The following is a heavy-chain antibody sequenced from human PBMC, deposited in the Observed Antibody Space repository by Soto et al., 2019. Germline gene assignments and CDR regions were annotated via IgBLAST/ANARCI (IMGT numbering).Heavy chain of an antibody. D-gene: IGHD2-21*01. CDR3: AKDRGDYYYYYYGMDV. CDR1: GFTFSSYA. J-gene: IGHJ6*02. CDR2: ISGSGGST. Sequence: QSGGSLRLSCAASGFTFSSYAMSWVRQAPGKGLEWVSAISGSGGSTYYADSVKGRFTISRDNSKNTLYLQMNSLRAEDTAVYYCAKDRGDYYYYYYGMDVWGQGTTVTVSS. V-gene: IGHV3-23*01.